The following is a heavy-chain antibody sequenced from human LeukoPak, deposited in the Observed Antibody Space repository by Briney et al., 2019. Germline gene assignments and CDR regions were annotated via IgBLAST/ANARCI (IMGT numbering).Heavy chain of an antibody. V-gene: IGHV1-3*01. D-gene: IGHD3-10*01. CDR3: ARHYGSGSPPFDY. Sequence: GASVKVSCKASGYTFTSYAMHWVRQAPGQRLEWMGRINAGNGNTKYSQKFQGRVTITRDTSASTAYMELSSLRSEDTAVYYCARHYGSGSPPFDYWGQGTLVTVSS. CDR2: INAGNGNT. CDR1: GYTFTSYA. J-gene: IGHJ4*02.